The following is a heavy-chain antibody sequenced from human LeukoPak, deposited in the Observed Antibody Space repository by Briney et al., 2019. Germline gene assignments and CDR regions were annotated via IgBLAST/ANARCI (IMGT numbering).Heavy chain of an antibody. J-gene: IGHJ4*02. CDR3: AMHHDILTGASHFDY. CDR2: ISSSSSYT. CDR1: GFAFSDYY. V-gene: IGHV3-11*06. D-gene: IGHD3-9*01. Sequence: GGSLRLSCAAPGFAFSDYYMSWIRQAPGKGLEWVSYISSSSSYTNYADSVKGRFTISRDNAKNSLYLQMNSLRAEDTAVYYCAMHHDILTGASHFDYWGQGTLVTVSS.